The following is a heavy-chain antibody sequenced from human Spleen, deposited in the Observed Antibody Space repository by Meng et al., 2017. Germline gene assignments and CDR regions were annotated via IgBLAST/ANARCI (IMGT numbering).Heavy chain of an antibody. J-gene: IGHJ6*02. Sequence: ASVKVSCKASGYTFTSYYMHWLRQAPGQGLEWMGIINPSGGSTSYAQKFQGRVTMTRDTSTSTVYMELSSLRSEDTAVYYCARVAIWFGRYYYYGMDVWGQGTRVTVSS. CDR3: ARVAIWFGRYYYYGMDV. D-gene: IGHD3-10*01. CDR2: INPSGGST. CDR1: GYTFTSYY. V-gene: IGHV1-46*01.